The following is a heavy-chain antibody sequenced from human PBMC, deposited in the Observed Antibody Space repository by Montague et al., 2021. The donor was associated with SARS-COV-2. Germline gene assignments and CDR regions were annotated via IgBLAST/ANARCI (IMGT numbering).Heavy chain of an antibody. CDR1: GASISSCDYY. V-gene: IGHV4-61*02. Sequence: TLSLTCTVSGASISSCDYYWSWIRQPAGKGLEWIGRIYTSGGTKYNPSLNSRVTILVDTSKNQFSLKLSSVTAADTAVYYCARERYSFSLTRGSTWFDPWGQGTLVTVSS. J-gene: IGHJ5*02. CDR2: IYTSGGT. D-gene: IGHD3-9*01. CDR3: ARERYSFSLTRGSTWFDP.